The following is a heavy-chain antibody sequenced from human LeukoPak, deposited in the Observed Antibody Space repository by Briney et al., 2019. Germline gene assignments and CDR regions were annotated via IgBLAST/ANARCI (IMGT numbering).Heavy chain of an antibody. J-gene: IGHJ4*02. CDR2: ISHDGFI. CDR3: ARDWVYKIDY. V-gene: IGHV3-74*01. CDR1: GFMFNKYY. Sequence: PGGSLRLSCVGSGFMFNKYYMHWVRQVPGKGLVWVSRISHDGFISYADSVKGRFTISRDNAKNTLILQMNSLRAEDTAVYYCARDWVYKIDYWGRGTLVTVSS. D-gene: IGHD5-24*01.